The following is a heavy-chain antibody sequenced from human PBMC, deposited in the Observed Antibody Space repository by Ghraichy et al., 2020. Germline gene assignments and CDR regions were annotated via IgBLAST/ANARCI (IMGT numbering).Heavy chain of an antibody. CDR2: INYSGST. Sequence: SETLSLTCTVSGGSISSSSYYWGWIRQPPGKGLEWMGSINYSGSTYYNPSLKSRVTISVDTSKYQFSLKLSSVTAADTAVYYCCRGGTARVYVAYWGQGTLVTVSS. D-gene: IGHD5-18*01. CDR1: GGSISSSSYY. CDR3: CRGGTARVYVAY. J-gene: IGHJ4*02. V-gene: IGHV4-39*01.